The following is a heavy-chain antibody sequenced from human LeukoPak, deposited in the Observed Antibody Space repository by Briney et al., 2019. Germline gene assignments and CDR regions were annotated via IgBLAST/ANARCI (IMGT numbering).Heavy chain of an antibody. J-gene: IGHJ3*02. V-gene: IGHV4-4*02. Sequence: SGTLSLTCAVSGDSINSPNWWTWVRQTPEKGLEWIGEIWHSESTNYNPSLKSRVTISIDTPKNHFSLKLSSVTAADTAVYYCARDPGSELDDAFDIWGQGTLVTVAS. CDR1: GDSINSPNW. CDR3: ARDPGSELDDAFDI. D-gene: IGHD6-19*01. CDR2: IWHSEST.